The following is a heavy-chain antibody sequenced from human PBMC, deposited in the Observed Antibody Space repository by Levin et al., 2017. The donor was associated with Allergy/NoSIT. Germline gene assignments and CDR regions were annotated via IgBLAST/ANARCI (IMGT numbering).Heavy chain of an antibody. V-gene: IGHV1-69*06. Sequence: SVKVSCKASGGTFSSYAISWVRQAPGQGLEWMGGIIPIFGTANYAQKFQGRVTITADKSTSTAYMELSSLRSEDTAVYYCATLNDYGPTLTFDYWGQGTLVTVSS. CDR2: IIPIFGTA. CDR1: GGTFSSYA. CDR3: ATLNDYGPTLTFDY. D-gene: IGHD4-17*01. J-gene: IGHJ4*02.